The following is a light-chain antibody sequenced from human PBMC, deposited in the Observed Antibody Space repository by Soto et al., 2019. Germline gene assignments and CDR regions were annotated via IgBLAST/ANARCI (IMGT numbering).Light chain of an antibody. J-gene: IGKJ2*01. Sequence: DIQMTQSPSTLSASVGDRVTITCRASQSISNWLAWYQQKPGKAPKLLIYKASSLESGVPSRFSGSGSGTEFTLTISSLQPDDFATYYCHQYDNRPFTFGQGTKLEIK. CDR1: QSISNW. CDR2: KAS. V-gene: IGKV1-5*03. CDR3: HQYDNRPFT.